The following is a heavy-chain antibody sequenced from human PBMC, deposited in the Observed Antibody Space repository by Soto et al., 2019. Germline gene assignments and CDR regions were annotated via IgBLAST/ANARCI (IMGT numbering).Heavy chain of an antibody. CDR3: ARESYSFDY. CDR2: TYYRSKWYN. V-gene: IGHV6-1*01. Sequence: QVQLQQSVPGLGKPSQTLSLTCGISGDSVSSNSVACHWIRQSPSRGLEWLGKTYYRSKWYNDSAVYVRSLITINPDTSKNQFSLQLNSVTPEDTAVYYCARESYSFDYWGQGTLVTVYS. CDR1: GDSVSSNSVA. J-gene: IGHJ4*02.